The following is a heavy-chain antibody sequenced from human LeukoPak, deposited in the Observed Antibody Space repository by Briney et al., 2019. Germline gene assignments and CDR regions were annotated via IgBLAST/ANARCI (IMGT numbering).Heavy chain of an antibody. V-gene: IGHV3-30-3*01. J-gene: IGHJ4*02. Sequence: GGSLRLSCAASGFTFSSYTMHWVRQAPGKGLEWVAVISYDGSNKYYADSVKGRFTISRDNSKNTLYLQMSSLRAEDTAVYYCARGVNWDYIDYWGQGTLVTVSS. D-gene: IGHD1-1*01. CDR2: ISYDGSNK. CDR3: ARGVNWDYIDY. CDR1: GFTFSSYT.